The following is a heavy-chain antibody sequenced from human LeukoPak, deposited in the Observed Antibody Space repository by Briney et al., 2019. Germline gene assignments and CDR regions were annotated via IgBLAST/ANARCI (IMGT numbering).Heavy chain of an antibody. J-gene: IGHJ4*02. CDR1: RFTFSSYE. V-gene: IGHV3-48*03. Sequence: PGGSLRLSCAASRFTFSSYEMNWVRQAPGKGLEWVSYISSSGSTIYYADSVKGRFTISRDNAKNPLYLQMNSLRAEDTAVYYCASSTPAMAAFDYWGQGTLVTVSS. CDR2: ISSSGSTI. D-gene: IGHD5-18*01. CDR3: ASSTPAMAAFDY.